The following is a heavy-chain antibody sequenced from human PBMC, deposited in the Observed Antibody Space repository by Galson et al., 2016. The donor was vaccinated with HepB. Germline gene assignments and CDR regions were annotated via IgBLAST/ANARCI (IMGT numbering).Heavy chain of an antibody. D-gene: IGHD5-12*01. CDR2: INPKNGAT. J-gene: IGHJ4*02. Sequence: SVKVSCKASGYSFTTYFIYWVRQAPGQGLEWMGWINPKNGATRYAQKFEDRVTMSRDTSTATVYMGLTSVTSEDTAVFYCVREAHGDSGFWGQGTLVTVSS. V-gene: IGHV1-2*02. CDR3: VREAHGDSGF. CDR1: GYSFTTYF.